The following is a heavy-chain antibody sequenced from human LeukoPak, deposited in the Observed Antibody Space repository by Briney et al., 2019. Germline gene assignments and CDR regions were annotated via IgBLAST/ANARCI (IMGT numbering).Heavy chain of an antibody. J-gene: IGHJ4*02. D-gene: IGHD3-22*01. Sequence: ASVKVSCKASGYTFTGYYMHWVRQAPGQGLEWMGWINPNSGDTNYAQKFQGRVTMTRDTSISTAYMELSRLRSDDTAVYYCARDSRGYYDSSGYYFINFDYWGQGTLVTVSS. CDR3: ARDSRGYYDSSGYYFINFDY. V-gene: IGHV1-2*02. CDR1: GYTFTGYY. CDR2: INPNSGDT.